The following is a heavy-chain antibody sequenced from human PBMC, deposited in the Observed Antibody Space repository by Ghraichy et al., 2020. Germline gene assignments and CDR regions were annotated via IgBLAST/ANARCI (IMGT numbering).Heavy chain of an antibody. CDR1: GGSLTGYF. D-gene: IGHD1-26*01. CDR3: ARGGMGATWGY. V-gene: IGHV4-34*01. CDR2: INHTGDT. J-gene: IGHJ4*02. Sequence: SETLSLTCAVSGGSLTGYFWSWIRQPPGKGPEWIGVINHTGDTNYSPSLKSRVTISVDTAKNQFSLNLRSMTAADTAVYYCARGGMGATWGYWGQGTLVTVSS.